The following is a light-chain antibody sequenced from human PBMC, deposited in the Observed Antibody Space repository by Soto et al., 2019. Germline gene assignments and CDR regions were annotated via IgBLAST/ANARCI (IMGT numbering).Light chain of an antibody. CDR3: LQSYSTPRT. Sequence: DIQMTQSPSSLSASVGDRVTITCRASQGISNYLNWYQQRPGKAPNLLIYAASNLQSGAPSRFSGSGSGTDCTLTISNLQPEDFATYYCLQSYSTPRTFGQGTKVEIK. CDR1: QGISNY. J-gene: IGKJ1*01. CDR2: AAS. V-gene: IGKV1-39*01.